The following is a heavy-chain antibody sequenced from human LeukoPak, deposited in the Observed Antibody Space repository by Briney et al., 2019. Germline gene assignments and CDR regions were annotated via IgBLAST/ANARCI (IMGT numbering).Heavy chain of an antibody. CDR2: IYSGGRT. Sequence: PGGSLRLSCAVSGFTVSSNYMSWVRQAPGKGLEWVSVIYSGGRTYYADSVKGRFTISRDNSKNTLYLQMNSLRAEDTAVYYCAREVLGIPYWGQGTLVTVSS. D-gene: IGHD7-27*01. J-gene: IGHJ4*02. V-gene: IGHV3-66*02. CDR1: GFTVSSNY. CDR3: AREVLGIPY.